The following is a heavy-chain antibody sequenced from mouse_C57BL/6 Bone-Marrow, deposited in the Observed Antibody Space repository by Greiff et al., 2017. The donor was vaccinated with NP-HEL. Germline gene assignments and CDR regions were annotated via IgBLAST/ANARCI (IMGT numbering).Heavy chain of an antibody. Sequence: VKLMESGAELVRPGTSVKVSCKASGYAFTNYLIEWVKQRPGQGLEWIGVINPGSGGTNYNEKFKGKATLTADKSSSTAYMQLSSLTSEDSAVYFCARGDYYGSSYVGTDYWGQGTTLTVSS. CDR1: GYAFTNYL. V-gene: IGHV1-54*01. CDR2: INPGSGGT. J-gene: IGHJ2*01. D-gene: IGHD1-1*01. CDR3: ARGDYYGSSYVGTDY.